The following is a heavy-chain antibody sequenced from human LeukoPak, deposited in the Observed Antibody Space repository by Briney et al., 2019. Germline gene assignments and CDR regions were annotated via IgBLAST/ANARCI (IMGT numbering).Heavy chain of an antibody. V-gene: IGHV4-34*01. J-gene: IGHJ6*03. CDR1: GGSFSGYY. Sequence: SETLSLTCAVYGGSFSGYYWSWIRQPPGKGLEWIGEINHSGSTNYNPSLKSRDTISVDTSKNQFSLKLSSVTAADTAVYYCARGLTGTYYYYYYYMDVWGKGTTVTVSS. D-gene: IGHD1-7*01. CDR3: ARGLTGTYYYYYYYMDV. CDR2: INHSGST.